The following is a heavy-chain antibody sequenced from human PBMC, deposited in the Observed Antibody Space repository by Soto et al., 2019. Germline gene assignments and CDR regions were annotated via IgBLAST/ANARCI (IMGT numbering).Heavy chain of an antibody. CDR1: GGSISSYY. Sequence: ETLSPTCTVSGGSISSYYWSWIRQPPGKGLEWIGYIYYSGSTNYNPSLKSRVTISVDTSKNQFSLKLSSVTAADTAVYYCAGEDCSGGSCYGSWGQGTLVTVSS. CDR3: AGEDCSGGSCYGS. D-gene: IGHD2-15*01. V-gene: IGHV4-59*01. J-gene: IGHJ4*02. CDR2: IYYSGST.